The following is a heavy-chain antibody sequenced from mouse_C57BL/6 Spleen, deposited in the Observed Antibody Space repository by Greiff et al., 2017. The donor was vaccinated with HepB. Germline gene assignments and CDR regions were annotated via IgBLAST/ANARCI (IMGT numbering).Heavy chain of an antibody. CDR2: IYPGSGST. CDR1: GYTFTSYW. CDR3: ARRWDYFDY. V-gene: IGHV1-55*01. Sequence: QVQLKESGAELVKPGASVKMSCKASGYTFTSYWITWVKQRPGQGLEWIGDIYPGSGSTNYNEKFKSKATLTVDTSSSTAYMQLSSLTSEESAVYYCARRWDYFDYWGQGTTLTVSS. D-gene: IGHD4-1*01. J-gene: IGHJ2*01.